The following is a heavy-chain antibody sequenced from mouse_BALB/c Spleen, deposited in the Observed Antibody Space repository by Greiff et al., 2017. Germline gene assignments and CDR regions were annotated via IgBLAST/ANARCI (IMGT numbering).Heavy chain of an antibody. J-gene: IGHJ1*01. V-gene: IGHV1S132*01. CDR1: GYIFTSYW. CDR3: ARGVSPNWYFDV. Sequence: QVHVKQSGAELVRPGASVKLSCKTSGYIFTSYWIHWVKQRPGQGLEWIARIYPGTGSTYYNEKFKGKATLTADKSSSTAYMQLSSLKSEDSAVYFCARGVSPNWYFDVWGAGTTVTVSS. CDR2: IYPGTGST.